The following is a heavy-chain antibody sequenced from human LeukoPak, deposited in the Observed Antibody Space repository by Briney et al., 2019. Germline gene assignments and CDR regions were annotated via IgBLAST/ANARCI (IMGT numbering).Heavy chain of an antibody. CDR3: AGDGWHGLFTY. CDR2: ISYDGSNK. V-gene: IGHV3-30*04. D-gene: IGHD5-24*01. CDR1: GFTFSSYA. Sequence: GALRLSCAASGFTFSSYAMHWVRQAPGKGLEWVAVISYDGSNKYYADSVKGRFTISRDNSKNTVSLQMNSLRAEDTAVYYCAGDGWHGLFTYWGQGTLVTVSS. J-gene: IGHJ4*02.